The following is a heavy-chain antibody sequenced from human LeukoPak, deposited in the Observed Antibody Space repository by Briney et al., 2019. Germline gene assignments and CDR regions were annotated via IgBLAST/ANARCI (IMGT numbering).Heavy chain of an antibody. Sequence: GGSLRLSCAASGFTFSSYAMSWVRQAPGKGLEWVSAISGSGGSTYYADSVKGRFTISRDNSKSTLYLQMNSLRAKDTAVYYCASPSPLRYFDWLSADAFDIWGQGTMVTVSS. CDR1: GFTFSSYA. V-gene: IGHV3-23*01. D-gene: IGHD3-9*01. J-gene: IGHJ3*02. CDR3: ASPSPLRYFDWLSADAFDI. CDR2: ISGSGGST.